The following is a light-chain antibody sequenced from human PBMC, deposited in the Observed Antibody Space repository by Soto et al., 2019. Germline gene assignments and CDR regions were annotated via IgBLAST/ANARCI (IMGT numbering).Light chain of an antibody. Sequence: QSVLTQPASVSGSPGQSITLSCTGTSSDVGGYNYVSWYQQHPGKAPKLMIYEVSNRPSGISHRFSGSKSGNTASLTISGLRAEDEADYYCSSYAGSNMVVFGGGTKLTVL. CDR1: SSDVGGYNY. CDR3: SSYAGSNMVV. J-gene: IGLJ2*01. CDR2: EVS. V-gene: IGLV2-14*01.